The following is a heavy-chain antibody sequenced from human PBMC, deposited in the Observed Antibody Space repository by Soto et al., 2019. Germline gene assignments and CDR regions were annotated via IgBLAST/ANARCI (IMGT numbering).Heavy chain of an antibody. D-gene: IGHD6-19*01. J-gene: IGHJ6*02. CDR2: INPIFGTA. CDR3: AITRGPIAVSRRYYGMDV. Sequence: QVQLLQSGAEVKKPGSSVKVSCKASGGAFSTYAIIWVRQAPGQGLEWMGGINPIFGTASYAQQFQGRVTITADESTSTAYMELSSLRSEDTAVYYCAITRGPIAVSRRYYGMDVWGLGTTVTVSS. CDR1: GGAFSTYA. V-gene: IGHV1-69*01.